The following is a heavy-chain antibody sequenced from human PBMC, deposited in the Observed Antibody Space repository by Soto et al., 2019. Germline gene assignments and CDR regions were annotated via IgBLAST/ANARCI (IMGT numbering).Heavy chain of an antibody. D-gene: IGHD4-17*01. V-gene: IGHV3-15*07. Sequence: GGSLRLSCAASGFTFSNAWMNWVRQAPGKGLEWVGRIKSKTDGGTTDYAAPVKGRFTISRDNAKNTVYVQMNSLRAEDTAVYYCARGGLRAYWIDPWGQGTLVTVSS. J-gene: IGHJ5*02. CDR2: IKSKTDGGTT. CDR3: ARGGLRAYWIDP. CDR1: GFTFSNAW.